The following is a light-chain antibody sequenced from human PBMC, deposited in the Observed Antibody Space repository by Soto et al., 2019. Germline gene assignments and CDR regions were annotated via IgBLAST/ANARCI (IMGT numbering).Light chain of an antibody. CDR3: LQYDSHSWT. CDR2: DAS. CDR1: RSISDW. J-gene: IGKJ1*01. Sequence: DIQMTQSPSTLSPSVGDKVTITCRASRSISDWLAWYQQKPGKAPKLLIFDASNLKSGVPSRFSGSGSGTEFTLTINSLQPDDVATYYCLQYDSHSWTFGQGTRVEIK. V-gene: IGKV1-5*01.